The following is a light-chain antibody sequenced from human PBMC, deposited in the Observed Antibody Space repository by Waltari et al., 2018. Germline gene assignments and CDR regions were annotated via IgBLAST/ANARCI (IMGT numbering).Light chain of an antibody. CDR1: SSDVGGYNY. V-gene: IGLV2-11*01. CDR2: DVT. CDR3: CSSAGSITFWV. Sequence: QSALTQPRSVSGSPGQSVTISCTGTSSDVGGYNYVSWYQHHPGKAPKLISYDVTKRPTGVPDRFSASESDNTASLTISGLQAVDEADYYCCSSAGSITFWVFGGGTKLTVL. J-gene: IGLJ3*02.